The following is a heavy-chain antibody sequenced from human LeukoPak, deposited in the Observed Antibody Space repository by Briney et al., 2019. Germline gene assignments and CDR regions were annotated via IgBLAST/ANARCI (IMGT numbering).Heavy chain of an antibody. Sequence: GGSLRLSCAASGFTFSNHGMHWVRQAPGKGLEWLASIRYDGSNKYYADSVKGRFTLSRDTSKNTLYLQINSLRTEDTAVYYCARVGYSSGWSPFDYWGQGTLVTVSS. CDR1: GFTFSNHG. D-gene: IGHD6-19*01. CDR2: IRYDGSNK. V-gene: IGHV3-30*02. CDR3: ARVGYSSGWSPFDY. J-gene: IGHJ4*02.